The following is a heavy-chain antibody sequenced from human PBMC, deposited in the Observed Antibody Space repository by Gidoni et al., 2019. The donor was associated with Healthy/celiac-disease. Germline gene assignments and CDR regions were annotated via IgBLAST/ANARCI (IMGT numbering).Heavy chain of an antibody. CDR1: GFTFSSYG. CDR2: ISYDGSNK. Sequence: QVQLVESGGGVVQPGRSLRLSCAASGFTFSSYGMHWVRQAPGKGLEWVAVISYDGSNKYYADSVKGRFTISRDNSKNTLYLQMNGLRAEDTAVYYCAKGPLWFGELSFDPWGQGTLVTVSS. J-gene: IGHJ5*02. V-gene: IGHV3-30*18. CDR3: AKGPLWFGELSFDP. D-gene: IGHD3-10*01.